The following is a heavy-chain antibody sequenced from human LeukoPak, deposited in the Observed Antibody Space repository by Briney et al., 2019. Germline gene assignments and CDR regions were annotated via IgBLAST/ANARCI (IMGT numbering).Heavy chain of an antibody. Sequence: SETLSLTCAVYGGSFSGYYWSWIRQPPGKGLEWIGEINHSGSTNYNPSPKSRVTISVDTSKNQFSLKLSSVTAADTAVYYCARGVPQWLVLWELRPEFDYWGQGTLVTVSS. J-gene: IGHJ4*02. V-gene: IGHV4-34*01. D-gene: IGHD6-19*01. CDR2: INHSGST. CDR1: GGSFSGYY. CDR3: ARGVPQWLVLWELRPEFDY.